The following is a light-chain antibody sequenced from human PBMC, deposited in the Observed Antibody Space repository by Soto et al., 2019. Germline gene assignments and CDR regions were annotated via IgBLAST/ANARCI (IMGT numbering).Light chain of an antibody. CDR2: EAS. CDR3: SLYTSENTYV. CDR1: STDFVSYNR. J-gene: IGLJ1*01. V-gene: IGLV2-18*01. Sequence: QSALTHPPSVSGSPGQSVTISCTGTSTDFVSYNRVSWYQQPPGTAPKLIIYEASNRPSGVPGRFSGSKSGNTASLTISGLQAAEEADYYCSLYTSENTYVFGPRTKLTVL.